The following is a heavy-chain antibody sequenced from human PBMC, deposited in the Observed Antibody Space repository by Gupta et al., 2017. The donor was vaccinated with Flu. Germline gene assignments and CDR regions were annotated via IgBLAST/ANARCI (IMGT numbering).Heavy chain of an antibody. J-gene: IGHJ5*02. CDR2: IYQRGST. D-gene: IGHD6-19*01. V-gene: IGHV4-38-2*01. CDR1: GYSISSGYY. Sequence: QVQLQESGPGLVKPSETLSLTCDVSGYSISSGYYWGWIRQPPGKGLEWIARIYQRGSTYYNPSRNNRVSISVDTSKNQFSLKLRSVTAADTAVYYCARGQYSSGLISFDPWGQGTLVTVSS. CDR3: ARGQYSSGLISFDP.